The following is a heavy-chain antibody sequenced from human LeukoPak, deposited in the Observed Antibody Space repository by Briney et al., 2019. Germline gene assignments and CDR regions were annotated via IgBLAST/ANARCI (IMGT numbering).Heavy chain of an antibody. D-gene: IGHD2-21*01. Sequence: GGSLRLSCAASGFTFSSYEMNWVRQARGKGLEWVSYISSSGSTIYYADSVKGRFTISRDNAKNSLYLQMNSLRAEDTAVYYCASGERFNYYYYMDVWGKGTTVTVSS. V-gene: IGHV3-48*03. J-gene: IGHJ6*03. CDR1: GFTFSSYE. CDR2: ISSSGSTI. CDR3: ASGERFNYYYYMDV.